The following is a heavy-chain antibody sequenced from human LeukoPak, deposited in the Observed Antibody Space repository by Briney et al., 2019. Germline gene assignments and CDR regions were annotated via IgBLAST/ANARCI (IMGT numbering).Heavy chain of an antibody. CDR3: ARGSAGIAAADDFDY. D-gene: IGHD6-13*01. V-gene: IGHV1-3*01. Sequence: ASVKVSCKASGGTFSSYAISWVRQAPGQRLEWMGWINAGKGNTKYSQKFQGRVTIIRDTSASTAYIELRSLRSEDTAVYYCARGSAGIAAADDFDYWGQGTLVTVSS. J-gene: IGHJ4*02. CDR2: INAGKGNT. CDR1: GGTFSSYA.